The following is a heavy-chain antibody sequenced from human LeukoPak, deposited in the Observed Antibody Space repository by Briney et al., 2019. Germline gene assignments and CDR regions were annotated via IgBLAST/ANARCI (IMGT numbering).Heavy chain of an antibody. V-gene: IGHV1-18*01. CDR2: ISAYNGNT. CDR3: ARDIAAAGFYDY. D-gene: IGHD6-13*01. Sequence: ASVKVSCKASGYTFTSYGISWVRQAPGQGLEWMGWISAYNGNTNYAQKRQGRVTMTTDTSTSTAYMELRSLRSDDTAVYYCARDIAAAGFYDYWGQGTLVTVSS. CDR1: GYTFTSYG. J-gene: IGHJ4*02.